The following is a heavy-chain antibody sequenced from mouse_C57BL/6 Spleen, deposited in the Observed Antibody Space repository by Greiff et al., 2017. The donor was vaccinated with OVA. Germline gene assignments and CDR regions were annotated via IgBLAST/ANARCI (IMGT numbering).Heavy chain of an antibody. Sequence: DVQLQESGPGLVKPSQSLSLTCSVTGYSITSGYYWNWIRQFPGNKLEWMGYISYDGSNNYNPSLKNRISITRDTSKNQFFLKLNSVTTEDTATYYCARALLSWFAYWGQGTLVTVSA. J-gene: IGHJ3*01. V-gene: IGHV3-6*01. CDR3: ARALLSWFAY. CDR2: ISYDGSN. CDR1: GYSITSGYY. D-gene: IGHD2-1*01.